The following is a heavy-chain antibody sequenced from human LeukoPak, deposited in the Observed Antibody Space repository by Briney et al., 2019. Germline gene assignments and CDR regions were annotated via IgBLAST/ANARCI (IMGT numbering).Heavy chain of an antibody. CDR3: ARAVGGRTGAFDY. CDR1: GGSISSYY. J-gene: IGHJ4*02. CDR2: IYYSGST. D-gene: IGHD3/OR15-3a*01. Sequence: SETLSLTFSVSGGSISSYYWSWIRQPPGKGLEWIGYIYYSGSTNYNPSLKSRVTISVDTSKNQFSLKLSSVTAADTAVYYCARAVGGRTGAFDYWGQGTLVTVSS. V-gene: IGHV4-59*01.